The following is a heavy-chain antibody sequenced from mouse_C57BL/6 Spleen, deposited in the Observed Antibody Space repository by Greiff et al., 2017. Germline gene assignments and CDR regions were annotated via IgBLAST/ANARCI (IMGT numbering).Heavy chain of an antibody. CDR3: ARLDYFDY. CDR2: ISSGSSTI. CDR1: GFTFSDYG. J-gene: IGHJ2*01. V-gene: IGHV5-17*01. Sequence: EVKLMESGGGLVKPGGSLKLSCAASGFTFSDYGMHWVRQAPEKGLEWVAYISSGSSTIYYADTVKGRFTISGDNAKNTLFLQMTSLRSEDTAMYYCARLDYFDYWGQGTTLTVSS.